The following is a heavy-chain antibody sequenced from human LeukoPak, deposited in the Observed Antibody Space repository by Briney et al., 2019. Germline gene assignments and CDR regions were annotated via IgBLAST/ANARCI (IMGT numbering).Heavy chain of an antibody. V-gene: IGHV3-23*01. J-gene: IGHJ3*02. CDR3: AKDRGVGGVGATRPNKPFDI. CDR1: GFSFSSCA. D-gene: IGHD1-26*01. Sequence: AGGSLRLSCAASGFSFSSCAMSWVHQAPGKGLEWVSAISDSGGSTYYADSVKGRFTISRDNSKNTLYLQMNSLRAEDTAVYYCAKDRGVGGVGATRPNKPFDIWGQGTMVTVSS. CDR2: ISDSGGST.